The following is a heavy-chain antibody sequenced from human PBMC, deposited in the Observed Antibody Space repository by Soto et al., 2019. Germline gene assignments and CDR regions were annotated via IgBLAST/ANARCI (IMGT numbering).Heavy chain of an antibody. V-gene: IGHV5-10-1*01. CDR2: IDPSDSYT. CDR3: ARGFSSSPDTIYYYYYGMDV. D-gene: IGHD6-6*01. Sequence: PGESLKISSKGSGYSFTSYWISWVRQMPGTGLEWMGRIDPSDSYTNYSPSFQGHVTISAYESISTAYLQWSSLKASDTAMDYCARGFSSSPDTIYYYYYGMDVWGQGTTVTVSS. CDR1: GYSFTSYW. J-gene: IGHJ6*02.